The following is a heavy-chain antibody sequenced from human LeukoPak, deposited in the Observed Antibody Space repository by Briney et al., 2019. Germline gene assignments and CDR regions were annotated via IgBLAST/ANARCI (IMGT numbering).Heavy chain of an antibody. D-gene: IGHD3-22*01. V-gene: IGHV4-59*01. CDR3: ARDYKASDSSGYYYFDY. J-gene: IGHJ4*02. Sequence: PSETLSLTCTVSGGSISSYYWSWIRQPPGKGLEWIGYIYYSGSTNYNPSLKSRVTISVDTSKNQFSLKLSSVTAADTAVYYCARDYKASDSSGYYYFDYWGQGTLVTVSS. CDR1: GGSISSYY. CDR2: IYYSGST.